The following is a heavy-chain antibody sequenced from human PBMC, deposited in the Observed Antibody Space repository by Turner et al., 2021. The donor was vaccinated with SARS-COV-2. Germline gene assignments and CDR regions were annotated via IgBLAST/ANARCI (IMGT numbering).Heavy chain of an antibody. Sequence: QLQLQESGPGLVKPSETLSLTCTVSGGSISSSGYYWGWIRRPPGKGLEWIGSIYYSGSTYYNPSLQSRVTISVDTSKNQFSLKLSSVTAADTAVYYCATQRVNLFGTTYYYYGMDVWGQGTTVTVSS. CDR2: IYYSGST. J-gene: IGHJ6*02. D-gene: IGHD1-7*01. V-gene: IGHV4-39*01. CDR1: GGSISSSGYY. CDR3: ATQRVNLFGTTYYYYGMDV.